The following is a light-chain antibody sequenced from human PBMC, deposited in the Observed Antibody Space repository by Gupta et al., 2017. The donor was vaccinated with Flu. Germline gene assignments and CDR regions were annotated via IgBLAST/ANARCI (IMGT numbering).Light chain of an antibody. CDR2: GAS. Sequence: GEGATRSCRASQSVNTKLAWYQHKHGQAPRLLIYGASTRASGVPARFSGSGSGTEFTLTISSLQSEDFAVYHCQQYNNWPLTFGGGTKVEIK. CDR1: QSVNTK. J-gene: IGKJ4*01. CDR3: QQYNNWPLT. V-gene: IGKV3-15*01.